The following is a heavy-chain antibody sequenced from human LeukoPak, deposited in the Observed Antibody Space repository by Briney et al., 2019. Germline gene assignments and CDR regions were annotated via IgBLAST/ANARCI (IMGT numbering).Heavy chain of an antibody. D-gene: IGHD6-13*01. CDR1: GGSISSYY. J-gene: IGHJ4*02. CDR3: ARVAAAGNYYFDY. V-gene: IGHV4-59*12. Sequence: SETLSLTCTVSGGSISSYYWSWIRQPPGKGLEWIGYIYYSGSTNYNPSLKSRVTISIDTSKNPFSLKLSSVTAADTAVYFCARVAAAGNYYFDYWGQGTLVTVSS. CDR2: IYYSGST.